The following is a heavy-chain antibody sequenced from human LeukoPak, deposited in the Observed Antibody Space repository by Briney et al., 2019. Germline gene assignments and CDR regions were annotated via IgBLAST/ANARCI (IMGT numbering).Heavy chain of an antibody. Sequence: GGSLRLSCVASGFSFNNYAMNWVRQAPGKGLEWVSLIIGSSGTTFYADSVKGRFTISRDKSKSTLYLQMNSLRAEDTAVYYCARQNYYGSGSYDYWGQGTLVTVSS. CDR1: GFSFNNYA. CDR3: ARQNYYGSGSYDY. D-gene: IGHD3-10*01. V-gene: IGHV3-23*01. J-gene: IGHJ4*02. CDR2: IIGSSGTT.